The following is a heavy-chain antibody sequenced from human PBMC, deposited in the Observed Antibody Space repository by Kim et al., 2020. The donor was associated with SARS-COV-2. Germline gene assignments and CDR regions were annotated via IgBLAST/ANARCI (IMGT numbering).Heavy chain of an antibody. J-gene: IGHJ4*02. D-gene: IGHD4-17*01. CDR3: ASMTTVTTWGDFDY. V-gene: IGHV1-46*01. Sequence: AQKFQGRVTMTRGTSTSTVYMELSSLRSEDMAVYYCASMTTVTTWGDFDYWGQGTLVTVSS.